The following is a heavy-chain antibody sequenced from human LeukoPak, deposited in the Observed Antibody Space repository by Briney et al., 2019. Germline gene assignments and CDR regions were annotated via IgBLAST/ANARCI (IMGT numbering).Heavy chain of an antibody. D-gene: IGHD6-13*01. CDR1: GFTFSSYW. V-gene: IGHV3-7*03. CDR3: ARDLSRSLSSTWYGETVIDYDYYGLDV. Sequence: GGSLRLSCAASGFTFSSYWMSWVRQAPGKGLEWVANIKQDGSEKYYVDSVKGRFTISRDNAKNSLYLQMHSLRAEDTAVYYCARDLSRSLSSTWYGETVIDYDYYGLDVWGQGTTVTVSS. CDR2: IKQDGSEK. J-gene: IGHJ6*02.